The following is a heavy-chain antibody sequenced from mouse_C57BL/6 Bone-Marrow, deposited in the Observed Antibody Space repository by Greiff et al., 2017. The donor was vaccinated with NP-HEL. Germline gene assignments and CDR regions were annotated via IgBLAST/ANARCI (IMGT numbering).Heavy chain of an antibody. CDR3: APMVTTQFAY. CDR2: IHPNSGST. D-gene: IGHD2-2*01. J-gene: IGHJ3*01. CDR1: GYTFTSYW. V-gene: IGHV1-64*01. Sequence: VQLQQPGAELVKPGASVKLSCKASGYTFTSYWMHWVKQRPGQGLEWIGMIHPNSGSTNYNEKFKSKATLTVDKSSSTAYMQLSSLTSEDSAVYYCAPMVTTQFAYWGQGTLVTVSA.